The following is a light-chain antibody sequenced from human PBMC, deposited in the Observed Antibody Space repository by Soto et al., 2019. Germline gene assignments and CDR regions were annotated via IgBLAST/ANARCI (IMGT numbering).Light chain of an antibody. Sequence: EIVLTQSPATLSLSPGERATLSFRASQTVNSYVAWYQHKLGQAPRLLIYDASNRATGVPARFSGSGSGTDFTITISSLEPEDFAVYYCQQRYGWPSFGQGTKLEIK. CDR2: DAS. V-gene: IGKV3-11*01. J-gene: IGKJ2*01. CDR3: QQRYGWPS. CDR1: QTVNSY.